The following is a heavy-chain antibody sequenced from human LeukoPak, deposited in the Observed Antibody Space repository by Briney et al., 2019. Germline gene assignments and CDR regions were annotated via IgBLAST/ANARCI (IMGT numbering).Heavy chain of an antibody. CDR1: GGSFSDYY. CDR3: ARVLRPFTIFGVVFKSIDYFDY. D-gene: IGHD3-3*01. Sequence: SETLSLTCAVYGGSFSDYYWSWLRQPPGKGLEWIGEINHSGSTNYNPSLMSRVTISVDTSKNQFSLKLSSVTAADTAVYYWARVLRPFTIFGVVFKSIDYFDYWGQGTLVTVSS. CDR2: INHSGST. V-gene: IGHV4-34*01. J-gene: IGHJ4*02.